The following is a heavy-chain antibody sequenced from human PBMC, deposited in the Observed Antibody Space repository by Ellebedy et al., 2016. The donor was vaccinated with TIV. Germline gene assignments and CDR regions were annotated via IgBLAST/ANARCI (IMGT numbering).Heavy chain of an antibody. CDR1: YGSISSYY. CDR2: IYYSGST. D-gene: IGHD3-10*01. J-gene: IGHJ2*01. CDR3: ARRASVLWFGELSSSGYFDL. Sequence: MPSETLSLTCTVSYGSISSYYWSWIRQPPGKGLEWIGYIYYSGSTNYNPSLKSRVTISVDTSKNQFSLKLSSVTAADTAVYYCARRASVLWFGELSSSGYFDLWGRGTLVTVSS. V-gene: IGHV4-59*01.